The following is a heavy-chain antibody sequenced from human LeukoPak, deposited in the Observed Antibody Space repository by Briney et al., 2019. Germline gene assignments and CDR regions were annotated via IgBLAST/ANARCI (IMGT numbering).Heavy chain of an antibody. Sequence: SETLSLTCTVSGGSISSSSYYWGWIRQPPGKGLEWIGSIYYSGSTNYNPSLKSRVTISVDKSKNQFSLKLSSVTAADTAVYYCARWVTNSHYYYMDVWGKGTTVTVSS. CDR3: ARWVTNSHYYYMDV. CDR1: GGSISSSSYY. D-gene: IGHD4-17*01. J-gene: IGHJ6*03. CDR2: IYYSGST. V-gene: IGHV4-39*07.